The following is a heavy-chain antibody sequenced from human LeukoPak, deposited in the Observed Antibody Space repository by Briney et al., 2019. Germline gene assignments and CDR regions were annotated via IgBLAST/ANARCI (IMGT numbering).Heavy chain of an antibody. Sequence: GESLKISCKASGWSFTTYWIGWVRPMPGKGVEWMGIIYPGDSDTRYSPSFQGQVTISADKSISPAYLQWSSLKASDTAMYYCARSSGSGSSFFDFWGQGTLVTVSS. CDR3: ARSSGSGSSFFDF. D-gene: IGHD6-19*01. V-gene: IGHV5-51*01. J-gene: IGHJ4*02. CDR2: IYPGDSDT. CDR1: GWSFTTYW.